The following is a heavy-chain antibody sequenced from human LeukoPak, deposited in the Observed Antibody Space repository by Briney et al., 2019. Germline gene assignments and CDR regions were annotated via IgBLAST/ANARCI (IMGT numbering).Heavy chain of an antibody. J-gene: IGHJ6*02. CDR1: GGSITNGHYH. Sequence: SETLSLTCTVSGGSITNGHYHWNWIRQHPGKGLEWIGYVFYSGTTYYNPSLKSRLTISLDTSKNQFSLKLSSVTAADPAVYYCARAESMDVWGQGTTVTVSS. V-gene: IGHV4-31*03. CDR2: VFYSGTT. CDR3: ARAESMDV.